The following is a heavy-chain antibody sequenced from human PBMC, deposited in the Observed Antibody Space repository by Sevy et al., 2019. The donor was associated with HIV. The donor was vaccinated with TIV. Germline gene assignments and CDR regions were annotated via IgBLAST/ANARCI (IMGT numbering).Heavy chain of an antibody. CDR2: ISGSGGST. CDR1: GFTFSSYA. Sequence: GGSLRLSCAASGFTFSSYAMSWVRQAPGKGLEWVSAISGSGGSTYYADSVKGRFTISRDNSKNTLYLQMNSLRAEDMAVYYCAKEGTYYDFWSGSEETYYYYGLDVWGQGTTVTVSS. J-gene: IGHJ6*02. V-gene: IGHV3-23*01. D-gene: IGHD3-3*01. CDR3: AKEGTYYDFWSGSEETYYYYGLDV.